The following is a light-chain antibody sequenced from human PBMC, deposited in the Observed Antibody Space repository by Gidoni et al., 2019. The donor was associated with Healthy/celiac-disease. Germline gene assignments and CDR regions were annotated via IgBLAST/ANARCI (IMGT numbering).Light chain of an antibody. V-gene: IGLV2-14*03. CDR3: SSYTSSSTRV. Sequence: QSALTQPASVSGSPGQSITISCTGTSSDVVGYNYVSWYQQHPSKAPELMIYDVSNRPSGFSNRFSGSKSGNTASLTISGLQAEDEADYYCSSYTSSSTRVFGGGTKLTVL. CDR2: DVS. J-gene: IGLJ2*01. CDR1: SSDVVGYNY.